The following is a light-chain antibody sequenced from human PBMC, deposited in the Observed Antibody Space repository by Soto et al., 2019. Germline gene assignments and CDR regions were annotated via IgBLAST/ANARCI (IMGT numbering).Light chain of an antibody. CDR1: ESVSNN. Sequence: EIVLTQSPATLSVSQGERATLSCRASESVSNNLAWYQQKPGQAHRLLIFGASARATGIPARFSGSGSGTEFTLAISSLQSEDFAVYYCQQYNKWPLTFGGGTKVEIK. CDR3: QQYNKWPLT. V-gene: IGKV3-15*01. CDR2: GAS. J-gene: IGKJ4*01.